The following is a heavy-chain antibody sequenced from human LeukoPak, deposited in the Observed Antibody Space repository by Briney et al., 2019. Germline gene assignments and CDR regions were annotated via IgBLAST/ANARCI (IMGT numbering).Heavy chain of an antibody. J-gene: IGHJ4*02. CDR3: ARVVHLTGYYPHFDY. D-gene: IGHD3-9*01. CDR2: IYYSGST. V-gene: IGHV4-31*11. Sequence: SQTLSLTCAVSGGSISSGGYYWSWIRQHPGKGLEWIGYIYYSGSTYYNPSLKSRVTISVDTSKNQFSLKLSSVTAADTAVYYCARVVHLTGYYPHFDYWGQGTLVTVSS. CDR1: GGSISSGGYY.